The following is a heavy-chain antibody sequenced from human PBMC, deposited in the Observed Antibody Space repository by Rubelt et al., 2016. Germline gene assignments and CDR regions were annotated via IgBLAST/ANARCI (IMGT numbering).Heavy chain of an antibody. CDR2: IYYSGST. CDR3: ARLRKVPAATYFDY. J-gene: IGHJ4*02. D-gene: IGHD2-2*01. CDR1: GGSISSSSYY. Sequence: VQLQESGPGLVKPSETLSLTCTVSGGSISSSSYYWGWIRQPPGKGLEWIGSIYYSGSTYYNPSLKSRVTISVDTSKNQFSLKLSSVTAADTAVYYCARLRKVPAATYFDYWGQGTLVTVSS. V-gene: IGHV4-39*01.